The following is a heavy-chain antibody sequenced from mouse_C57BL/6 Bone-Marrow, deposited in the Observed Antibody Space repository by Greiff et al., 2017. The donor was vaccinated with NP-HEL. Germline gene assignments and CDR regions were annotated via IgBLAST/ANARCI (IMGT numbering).Heavy chain of an antibody. J-gene: IGHJ1*03. CDR3: GRGLLPFYWDFDV. CDR2: IDPSDSAT. V-gene: IGHV1-52*01. D-gene: IGHD2-3*01. Sequence: QVQLQQPGAELVRPGSSVKLSCKASGYTFTSYWMHWVKQRPIQGLEWIGNIDPSDSATHYTQHFKDKATFTDAKSSSTAYMQLSSLTSKDSAVYYCGRGLLPFYWDFDVGGTGTTVTVSS. CDR1: GYTFTSYW.